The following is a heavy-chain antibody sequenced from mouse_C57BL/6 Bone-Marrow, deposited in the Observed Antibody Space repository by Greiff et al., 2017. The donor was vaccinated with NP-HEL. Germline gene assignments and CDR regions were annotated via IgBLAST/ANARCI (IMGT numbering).Heavy chain of an antibody. D-gene: IGHD1-1*01. J-gene: IGHJ1*03. CDR1: GYTFTDYY. CDR3: AREGDYTVGRLWYFDV. CDR2: IFPGSGST. V-gene: IGHV1-75*01. Sequence: QVQLQQSGPELVKPGASVKISCKASGYTFTDYYINWVKQRPGQGLEWIGWIFPGSGSTYYNEKFKGKATLTVDKSSSTAYMLLSSLTSEDSAVYFCAREGDYTVGRLWYFDVWGTGTTVTVSS.